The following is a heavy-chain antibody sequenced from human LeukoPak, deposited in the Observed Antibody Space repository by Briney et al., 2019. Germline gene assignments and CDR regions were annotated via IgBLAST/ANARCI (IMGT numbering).Heavy chain of an antibody. CDR1: GHTSTTYA. Sequence: ASVKVSCKASGHTSTTYAIHWVCQAPGQGLEWMGWINAGSGNIKYSQKLQGRVTITRDTSASTAYMELSSLRSEDTAVYYCARGYCSSTSCYMDVWGQGTTVT. CDR2: INAGSGNI. V-gene: IGHV1-3*01. CDR3: ARGYCSSTSCYMDV. D-gene: IGHD2-2*01. J-gene: IGHJ6*02.